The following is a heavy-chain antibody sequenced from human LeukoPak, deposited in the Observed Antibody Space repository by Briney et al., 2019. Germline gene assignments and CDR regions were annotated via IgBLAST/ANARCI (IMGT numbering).Heavy chain of an antibody. CDR3: ARDFSPMRADSTGGNVWFDAFDI. Sequence: GGSLRLSCAASGFTFSSYSMNWVRQAPGKGLEWASSISSSSSYIYYADSVKGRFTISRDSTKNSVYLQMNSLRAEDTAVYYCARDFSPMRADSTGGNVWFDAFDIWGQGTMVTVSS. CDR2: ISSSSSYI. J-gene: IGHJ3*02. CDR1: GFTFSSYS. V-gene: IGHV3-21*01. D-gene: IGHD3-16*01.